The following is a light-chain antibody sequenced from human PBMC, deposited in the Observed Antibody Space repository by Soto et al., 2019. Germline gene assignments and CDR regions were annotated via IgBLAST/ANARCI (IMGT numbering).Light chain of an antibody. CDR3: SSYSSSATPYV. V-gene: IGLV2-14*01. J-gene: IGLJ1*01. Sequence: QSALTQPASVSGSPGQSITISCIGTSSDIGPYNYVSWYQQHPDKAPKLILYEVTNRPSGASDRFSGSKSGNAAFLTISGLQAEDEDDYYCSSYSSSATPYVFGTGTKVT. CDR2: EVT. CDR1: SSDIGPYNY.